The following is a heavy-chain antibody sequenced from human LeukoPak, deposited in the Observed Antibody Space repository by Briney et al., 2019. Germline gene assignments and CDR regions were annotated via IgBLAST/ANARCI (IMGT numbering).Heavy chain of an antibody. D-gene: IGHD3-3*01. V-gene: IGHV4-4*07. J-gene: IGHJ4*02. CDR1: GGSISSYY. CDR2: IYTSGST. CDR3: ARDRRFGVVTYFDY. Sequence: SETLSLTCTDSGGSISSYYWSWIRQPAGKGLEWIGRIYTSGSTNYNPSLKSRVTMSVDTSKNQFSLKLSSVTAADTAVYYCARDRRFGVVTYFDYWGQGTLVTVSS.